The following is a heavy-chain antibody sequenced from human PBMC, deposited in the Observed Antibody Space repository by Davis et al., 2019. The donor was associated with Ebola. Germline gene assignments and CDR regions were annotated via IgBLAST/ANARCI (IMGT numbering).Heavy chain of an antibody. Sequence: PGGSLRLSCAASGFTFSDYYMSWIRQAPGKGLEWVSYISNSGSTIYYADSVKGRFTISRDNAKNSLYLQMNSLRAEDTAVYYCARVLCSGGSCYDYYGMDVWGQGTTVTVSS. CDR3: ARVLCSGGSCYDYYGMDV. J-gene: IGHJ6*02. D-gene: IGHD2-15*01. CDR1: GFTFSDYY. CDR2: ISNSGSTI. V-gene: IGHV3-11*01.